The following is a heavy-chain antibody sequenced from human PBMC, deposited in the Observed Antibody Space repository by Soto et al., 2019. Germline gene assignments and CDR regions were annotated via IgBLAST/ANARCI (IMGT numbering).Heavy chain of an antibody. D-gene: IGHD3-22*01. J-gene: IGHJ3*02. CDR1: GGSFSGYY. Sequence: PSETLSLTCAVYGGSFSGYYWSWTRQPPGKGLEWIGEINHSGSTNYNPSLKSRVTISVDTSKNQFSLKLSSVTAADTAVYYCARTYYDSSGYVSAFDIWGQGTMVTVSS. CDR2: INHSGST. V-gene: IGHV4-34*01. CDR3: ARTYYDSSGYVSAFDI.